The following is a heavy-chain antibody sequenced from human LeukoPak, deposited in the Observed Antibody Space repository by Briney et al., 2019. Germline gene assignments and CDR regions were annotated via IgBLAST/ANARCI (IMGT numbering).Heavy chain of an antibody. J-gene: IGHJ1*01. CDR3: ARGSRHFQH. CDR1: GGSISSSSYY. CDR2: IYYSGST. V-gene: IGHV4-39*07. D-gene: IGHD2-2*01. Sequence: PPETLSLTCTVSGGSISSSSYYWGWIRQPPGKGLEWIGSIYYSGSTYYNPSLKSRVTISVDTSKNQFSLKLSSVTAADTAVYYCARGSRHFQHWGQGTLVTVSS.